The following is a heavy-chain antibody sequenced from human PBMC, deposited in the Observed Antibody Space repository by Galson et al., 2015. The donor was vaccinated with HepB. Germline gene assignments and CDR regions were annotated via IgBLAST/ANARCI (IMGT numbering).Heavy chain of an antibody. CDR2: ISPYNSNT. CDR3: AREVPLFYFDS. CDR1: GYTFATYN. V-gene: IGHV1-18*01. D-gene: IGHD2-2*01. J-gene: IGHJ4*02. Sequence: SVKVSCKASGYTFATYNITWVRQAPGLGLEWMGWISPYNSNTNYAQNLQGRITMTTDTSTTTAYMELGSLRSDDTAIYYCAREVPLFYFDSWGQGTLVTVSS.